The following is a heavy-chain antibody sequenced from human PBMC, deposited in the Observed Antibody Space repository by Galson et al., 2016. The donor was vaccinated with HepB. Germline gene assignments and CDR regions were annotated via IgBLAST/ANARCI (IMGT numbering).Heavy chain of an antibody. CDR2: ISRTGSTS. J-gene: IGHJ6*02. CDR1: GFTFSNYA. Sequence: SLRLSCAASGFTFSNYAMTWVRQAPGKGLEWVSAISRTGSTSYYADSVKGRFTISRDDSKNTLFLQMDSLRVDDTALYYCASAIEVTTLPVPFFYFGLDVWGQGTTVTVSS. CDR3: ASAIEVTTLPVPFFYFGLDV. V-gene: IGHV3-23*01. D-gene: IGHD4-17*01.